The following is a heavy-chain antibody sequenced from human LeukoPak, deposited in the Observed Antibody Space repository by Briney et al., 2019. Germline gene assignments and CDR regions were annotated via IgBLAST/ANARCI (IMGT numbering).Heavy chain of an antibody. CDR1: GFTFSSYT. CDR3: AKMSDF. V-gene: IGHV3-23*01. Sequence: GGSLRLSCAASGFTFSSYTMNWVRQAPGKGLEWGSAISSGGISTFWAESVRGRVTISRDNSKNTLYLQMNSLRAEDTAVYYCAKMSDFWGQGTLVTVSS. J-gene: IGHJ4*02. CDR2: ISSGGIST.